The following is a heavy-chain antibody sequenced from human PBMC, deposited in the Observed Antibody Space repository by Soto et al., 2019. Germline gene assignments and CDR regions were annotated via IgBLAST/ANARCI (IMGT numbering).Heavy chain of an antibody. CDR1: GITFSTSI. V-gene: IGHV3-30-3*01. CDR2: LSHDGFSK. J-gene: IGHJ5*02. Sequence: QVPLVESGGGVVLPGTSLRLSCAASGITFSTSIIHWVRQAPGKGLEWVAALSHDGFSKYYADSVKGRFTISRDDSHNMVYLQMNSLRAEETAVYYCAREVGSSGWCGWFDPWGQGTLVTVSS. D-gene: IGHD6-19*01. CDR3: AREVGSSGWCGWFDP.